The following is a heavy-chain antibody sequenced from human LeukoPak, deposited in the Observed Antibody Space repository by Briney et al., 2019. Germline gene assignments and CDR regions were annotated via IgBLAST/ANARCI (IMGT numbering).Heavy chain of an antibody. CDR1: GDSVSNYTTA. V-gene: IGHV6-1*01. CDR3: ARGYYCDS. CDR2: TYYRSKWYN. J-gene: IGHJ4*02. Sequence: SQTLSLTCAISGDSVSNYTTAWNWIRQSPSRGLEWLGRTYYRSKWYNEYAVSVKSRITIDPDTSKNQFSLQLSSVTPEDTAVYYYARGYYCDSWGQGTLVTVSS.